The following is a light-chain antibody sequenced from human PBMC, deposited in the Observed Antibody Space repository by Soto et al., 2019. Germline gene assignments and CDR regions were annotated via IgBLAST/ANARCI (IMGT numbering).Light chain of an antibody. V-gene: IGKV1-39*01. CDR1: ESISRH. J-gene: IGKJ5*01. CDR3: QQSYSTLSIP. CDR2: AAS. Sequence: DIQMTQSPSSLSASVGDRVTITCRASESISRHLNWYQQKPGKAPKLLMYAASSLQNGVPSRFSGSGSGTDFTLTISNLQPEDFATYYCQQSYSTLSIPFGQGTRLEIK.